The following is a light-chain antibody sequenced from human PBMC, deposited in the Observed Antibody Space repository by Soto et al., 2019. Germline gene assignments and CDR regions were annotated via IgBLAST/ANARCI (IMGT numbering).Light chain of an antibody. V-gene: IGKV1-33*01. CDR1: QDISNY. CDR3: QHYDNLRLT. J-gene: IGKJ4*01. CDR2: DAS. Sequence: DIQMTQSPSSLSASVGDRVTITCQASQDISNYLNWYQQKPGKAPKLLIYDASNFETGVPSRFSGSGSGTDFTFTISSLQAEDIATYYCQHYDNLRLTFGGGTKVEIK.